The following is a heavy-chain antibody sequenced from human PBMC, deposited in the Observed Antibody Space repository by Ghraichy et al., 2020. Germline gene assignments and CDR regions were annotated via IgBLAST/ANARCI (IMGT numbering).Heavy chain of an antibody. J-gene: IGHJ3*01. D-gene: IGHD1-26*01. CDR1: GYTFTSYY. Sequence: ASVKVSCKTFGYTFTSYYMHWVRQAPGQGLEWMGIINPSRGSTTYAQKLQGRLTMTRDTSTSTVYMEMSSLRSEDTAMYYCARGARIVDSGAYSYAFDFWGQGTMVTVSS. CDR2: INPSRGST. CDR3: ARGARIVDSGAYSYAFDF. V-gene: IGHV1-46*03.